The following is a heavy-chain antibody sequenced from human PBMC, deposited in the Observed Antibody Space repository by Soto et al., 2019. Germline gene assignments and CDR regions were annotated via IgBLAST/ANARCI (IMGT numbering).Heavy chain of an antibody. CDR3: ARGGIAARPSYNY. CDR1: GGSVSSYD. J-gene: IGHJ4*02. Sequence: PSETLSLTCTVSGGSVSSYDWSWIRQPPGKGLEWIGYIYYSGSTNYNPSLKSRVTISVDTSKNQFSLKLTSVTAADTAVYYCARGGIAARPSYNYWGQGTLVTVS. V-gene: IGHV4-59*02. CDR2: IYYSGST. D-gene: IGHD6-6*01.